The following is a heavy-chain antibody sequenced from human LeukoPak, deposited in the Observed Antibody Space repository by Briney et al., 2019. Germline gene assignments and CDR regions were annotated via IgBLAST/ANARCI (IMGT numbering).Heavy chain of an antibody. CDR3: AKGSVPYYYDSSGYPDY. D-gene: IGHD3-22*01. V-gene: IGHV3-23*01. CDR2: ISGSGGST. CDR1: GFTFSSYA. Sequence: GGSLRLSCAASGFTFSSYAMSWVRQAPGKGLEWASAISGSGGSTYYADSVKGRFTISRDNSKNTLYLQMNSLRAEDTAVYYCAKGSVPYYYDSSGYPDYWGQGTLVTVSS. J-gene: IGHJ4*02.